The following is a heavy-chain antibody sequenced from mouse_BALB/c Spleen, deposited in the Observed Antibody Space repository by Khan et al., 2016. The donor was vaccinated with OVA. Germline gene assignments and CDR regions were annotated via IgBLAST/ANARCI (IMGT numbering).Heavy chain of an antibody. CDR1: GYTFTTYT. D-gene: IGHD2-14*01. Sequence: QVQLQQSGAELARPGAAVKMSCKTSGYTFTTYTMHWVKQRPGQDLEWIGYINPNTDYTNYNQRFKDKATLTADKSSNTAYMQLSSLTSEDSAISYCASYYRYPAWFAYWGQGTLVTVSA. CDR2: INPNTDYT. V-gene: IGHV1-4*01. J-gene: IGHJ3*01. CDR3: ASYYRYPAWFAY.